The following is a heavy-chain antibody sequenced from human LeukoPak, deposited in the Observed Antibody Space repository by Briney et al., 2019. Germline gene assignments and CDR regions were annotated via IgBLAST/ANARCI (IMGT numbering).Heavy chain of an antibody. D-gene: IGHD1-26*01. CDR3: ARGLVGATEDY. CDR1: RFTFSSYS. J-gene: IGHJ4*02. V-gene: IGHV3-21*01. Sequence: GGSLRLSCADSRFTFSSYSMNWVRQAPGKGLEWVSSISSSSSYIYYADSVKGRFTISRDNAKNSLYLQMNSLRAEDTAVYYCARGLVGATEDYWGQGTLVTVSS. CDR2: ISSSSSYI.